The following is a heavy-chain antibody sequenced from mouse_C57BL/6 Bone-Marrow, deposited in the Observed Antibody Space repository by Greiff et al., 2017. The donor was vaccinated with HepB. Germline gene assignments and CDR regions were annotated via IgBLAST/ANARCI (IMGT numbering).Heavy chain of an antibody. Sequence: VQLRESGAELVRPGASVKLSCTASGFNIKDDYMHWVKQRPEQGLEWIGWIDPENGDTEYASKFQGKATITADTSSNTAYLQLSSLTSEDTAVYYCTPTPSVVAPAMDYWGQGTSVTVSS. D-gene: IGHD1-1*01. CDR2: IDPENGDT. V-gene: IGHV14-4*01. CDR3: TPTPSVVAPAMDY. CDR1: GFNIKDDY. J-gene: IGHJ4*01.